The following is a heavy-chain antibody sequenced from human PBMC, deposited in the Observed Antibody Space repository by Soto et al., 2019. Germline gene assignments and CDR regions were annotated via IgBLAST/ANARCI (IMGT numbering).Heavy chain of an antibody. D-gene: IGHD4-17*01. CDR2: ISGSGGST. CDR1: GFTFSSYA. CDR3: AKDGLVGGYGDYDYYFDY. Sequence: GGSLRLSCAASGFTFSSYAMSWVRQAPGKGLEWVSAISGSGGSTYYADSVKGRFTISRDNSKNTLYLQMNSLRAEDTAVYYCAKDGLVGGYGDYDYYFDYWGQGTLVTVSS. V-gene: IGHV3-23*01. J-gene: IGHJ4*02.